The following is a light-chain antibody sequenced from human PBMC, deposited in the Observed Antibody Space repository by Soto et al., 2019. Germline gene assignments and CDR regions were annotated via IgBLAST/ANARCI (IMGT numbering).Light chain of an antibody. J-gene: IGKJ2*02. Sequence: EIVMTQSPATLSVSTGERATLSCRASQSVSSNLAWYQQKPGQAPRLLIYGASTRATGIPARFSGSGSGTEFTLTISSLQSEDFAVYYCQQYNNWPPLWTFGQGTKLEIK. CDR2: GAS. CDR3: QQYNNWPPLWT. CDR1: QSVSSN. V-gene: IGKV3-15*01.